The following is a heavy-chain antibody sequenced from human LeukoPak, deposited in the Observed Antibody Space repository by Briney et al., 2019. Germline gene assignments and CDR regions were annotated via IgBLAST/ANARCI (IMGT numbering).Heavy chain of an antibody. CDR2: INHSGST. Sequence: SETLSLTCAVYGGSFSGYYWSWIRQPPGKGLEWIGEINHSGSTNYNPSLKSRITISVDTSKNQFSLKLSSVTAADTAVYYCARSIAAAGTGFDYWGQGTLVTVSS. D-gene: IGHD6-13*01. CDR3: ARSIAAAGTGFDY. J-gene: IGHJ4*02. CDR1: GGSFSGYY. V-gene: IGHV4-34*01.